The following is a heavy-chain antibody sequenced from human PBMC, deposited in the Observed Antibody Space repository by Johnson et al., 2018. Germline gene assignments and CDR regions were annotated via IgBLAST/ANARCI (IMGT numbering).Heavy chain of an antibody. J-gene: IGHJ1*01. Sequence: VQLVVSGGGLAQXGGSLKLSCAASSFSFSDSTIHWVRQASGRGLEWVGRISTKPHNYATTLAMSVTGRFSISRDASGNMAYRQMNSLKTEDTAVYYCTRGGRGGWEYFQDWGQGTLVTVSS. CDR2: ISTKPHNYAT. D-gene: IGHD6-19*01. CDR1: SFSFSDST. V-gene: IGHV3-73*01. CDR3: TRGGRGGWEYFQD.